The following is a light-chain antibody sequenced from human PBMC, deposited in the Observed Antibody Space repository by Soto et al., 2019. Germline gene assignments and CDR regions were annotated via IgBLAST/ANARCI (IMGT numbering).Light chain of an antibody. CDR2: LGS. J-gene: IGKJ1*01. CDR1: QSLLHSNGYNY. Sequence: DIVMTQSPLSLPVTPGEPASISCRSIQSLLHSNGYNYLDWYLQKPGQSPQLLIYLGSNRASGVPDRFSGSGSGTDFTLKISRVEAEDVWVYYCMQALQTPWTFGQGTKVEIK. V-gene: IGKV2-28*01. CDR3: MQALQTPWT.